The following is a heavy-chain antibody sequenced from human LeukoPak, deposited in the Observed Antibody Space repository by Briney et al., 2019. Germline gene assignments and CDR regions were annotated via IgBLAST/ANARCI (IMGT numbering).Heavy chain of an antibody. D-gene: IGHD2-2*01. V-gene: IGHV3-7*01. CDR1: GFTFSNYW. Sequence: GGSLRLSCVASGFTFSNYWMSWVRQAPGKGLQWVANIKQDGSEKYYVDSVKGRFTISRDNAKKSLYLQMNSLRAEDTAVYYCAVRVPAAIYYWGQGTLVTVSS. CDR3: AVRVPAAIYY. CDR2: IKQDGSEK. J-gene: IGHJ4*02.